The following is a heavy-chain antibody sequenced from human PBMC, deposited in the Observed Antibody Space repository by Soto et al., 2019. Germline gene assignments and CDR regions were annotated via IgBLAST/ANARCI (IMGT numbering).Heavy chain of an antibody. CDR3: AVDSDYCSGGTGWGNFDF. CDR1: GGSISSGTYY. D-gene: IGHD2-8*02. Sequence: QVQLQESGPGLVKPSQTLSLTCTVSGGSISSGTYYWTWVRQRPGEGLEWIGFVSHSGRTYYNPSLKSRAVISGDTSSNHFSLRLCSVTAADTAVEFCAVDSDYCSGGTGWGNFDFWGQGTLVTVSS. J-gene: IGHJ4*02. V-gene: IGHV4-31*03. CDR2: VSHSGRT.